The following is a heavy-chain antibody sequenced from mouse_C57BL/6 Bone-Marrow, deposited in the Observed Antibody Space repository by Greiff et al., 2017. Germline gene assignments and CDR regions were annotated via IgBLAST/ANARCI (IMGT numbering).Heavy chain of an antibody. J-gene: IGHJ3*01. Sequence: VQLQQPGAELVKPGASVKLSCKASGYTFTSYWMQWVKQRPGQGLEWIGEIDPSDSYTNSNQKFKGKATLTVDTSSSTAYMQLSILTSEDSAVYYCAFYYGSSWFAYWGQGTLVTVSA. CDR3: AFYYGSSWFAY. CDR2: IDPSDSYT. CDR1: GYTFTSYW. D-gene: IGHD1-1*01. V-gene: IGHV1-50*01.